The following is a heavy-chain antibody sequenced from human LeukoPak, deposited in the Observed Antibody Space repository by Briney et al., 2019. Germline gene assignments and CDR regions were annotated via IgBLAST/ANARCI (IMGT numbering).Heavy chain of an antibody. CDR2: ISRRSRHL. D-gene: IGHD4/OR15-4a*01. CDR3: VRDLLGSGATTAYLHH. CDR1: GVTFSDYS. Sequence: GGSLRLSCTASGVTFSDYSMNWVRQAPGKGLEWVSSISRRSRHLYYAGSVKGRFTISRDNAKHSLYLQMNSLRAEDMAVYFCVRDLLGSGATTAYLHHWGQGTLVTVSS. V-gene: IGHV3-21*01. J-gene: IGHJ1*01.